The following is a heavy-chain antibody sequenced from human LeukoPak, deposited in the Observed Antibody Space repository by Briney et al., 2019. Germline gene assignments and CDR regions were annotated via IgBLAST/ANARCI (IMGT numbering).Heavy chain of an antibody. CDR1: GYTFTSYD. CDR3: ARVPVWSGYYRLSIF. Sequence: GASVKASCKASGYTFTSYDINWVRQATGQGLEWMGWMNPNSGNTGYAQKFQGRVTMTRNTSISTAYMELSSLRSEDTAVYYCARVPVWSGYYRLSIFWGQGTLVTVSS. J-gene: IGHJ4*02. CDR2: MNPNSGNT. V-gene: IGHV1-8*01. D-gene: IGHD3-3*01.